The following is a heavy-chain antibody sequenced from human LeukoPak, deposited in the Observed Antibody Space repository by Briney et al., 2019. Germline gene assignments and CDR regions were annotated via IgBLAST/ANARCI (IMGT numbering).Heavy chain of an antibody. Sequence: GGSLRLSCAASGFTFSSYGVHWVRQAPGKGLEWVTVLSYDGGNKYYADSVKGRFTISRDNSKNTLYLQMNSLRAEDTAVYYCAKEMNYYHSSAFDYWGQGTLVTVSS. J-gene: IGHJ4*02. CDR1: GFTFSSYG. V-gene: IGHV3-30*18. D-gene: IGHD3-22*01. CDR2: LSYDGGNK. CDR3: AKEMNYYHSSAFDY.